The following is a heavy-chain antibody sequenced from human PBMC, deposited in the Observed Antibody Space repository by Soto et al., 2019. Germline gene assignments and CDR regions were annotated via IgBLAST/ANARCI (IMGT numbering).Heavy chain of an antibody. CDR3: ARGGHIVVVTAIPSLYVQH. Sequence: EVQLVESGGGLVQPGGSLRLSCAASGFTVSSNYMSWVRQAPGKGLEWVSVIYSGGSTYYADSVKGRFTISRDNSKNTLYLQMNSLRAEDTAVYYCARGGHIVVVTAIPSLYVQHWGQGTLVTVSS. J-gene: IGHJ1*01. CDR2: IYSGGST. V-gene: IGHV3-66*01. CDR1: GFTVSSNY. D-gene: IGHD2-21*02.